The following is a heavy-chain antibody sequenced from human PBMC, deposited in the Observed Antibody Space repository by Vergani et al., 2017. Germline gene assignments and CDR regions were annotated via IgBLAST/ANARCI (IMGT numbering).Heavy chain of an antibody. CDR1: GFTLSSHA. D-gene: IGHD2-8*01. CDR2: IWYDGSKE. V-gene: IGHV3-33*01. Sequence: QVQLEESGGGVVQPGRSLRLSCAGSGFTLSSHAIHWVRQAPGKGLEWVAFIWYDGSKEYYADSVKGRFTISRDNSKNTLYLKMNNLRAADTAVYYCARSGYCAHGVCYMTYYYYMDVWGKGTAVTVSS. CDR3: ARSGYCAHGVCYMTYYYYMDV. J-gene: IGHJ6*03.